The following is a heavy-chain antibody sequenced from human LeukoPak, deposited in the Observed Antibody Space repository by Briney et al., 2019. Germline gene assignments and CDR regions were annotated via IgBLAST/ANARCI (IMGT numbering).Heavy chain of an antibody. V-gene: IGHV4-59*01. CDR3: ARTGIRFLEWLRFDDAFDI. D-gene: IGHD3-3*01. Sequence: KPSETLSLTCTVSGGSISSYYWSWIRQPPGKGLEWIGYIYYSGSTNYNPSLKGRVTISVDTSKNQFSLKLSSVTAADTAVYYCARTGIRFLEWLRFDDAFDIWGQGTMVTVSS. CDR1: GGSISSYY. CDR2: IYYSGST. J-gene: IGHJ3*02.